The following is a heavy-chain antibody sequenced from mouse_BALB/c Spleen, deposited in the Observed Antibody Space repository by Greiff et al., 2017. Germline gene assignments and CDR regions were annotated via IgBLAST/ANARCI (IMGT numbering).Heavy chain of an antibody. CDR1: GFSLTSYG. Sequence: QVQLLQSGPGLVQPSQSLSISCTVSGFSLTSYGVHWVRQSPGKGLEWLGVIWSGGSTDYNAAFISRLSISKNNSKSQVFFIMNSLQANDTAKYCCAKSHYGNYAMDYWGQGTSVTVSS. V-gene: IGHV2-2*02. J-gene: IGHJ4*01. CDR2: IWSGGST. CDR3: AKSHYGNYAMDY. D-gene: IGHD2-1*01.